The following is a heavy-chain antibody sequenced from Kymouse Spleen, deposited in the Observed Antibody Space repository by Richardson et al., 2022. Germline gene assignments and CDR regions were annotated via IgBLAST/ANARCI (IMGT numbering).Heavy chain of an antibody. CDR3: ARDQYNWNYYYGMDV. CDR2: IYYSGST. V-gene: IGHV4-59*01. CDR1: GGSISSYY. Sequence: QVQLQESGPGLVKPSETLSLTCTVSGGSISSYYWSWIRQPPGKGLEWIGYIYYSGSTNYNPSLKSRVTISVDTSKNQFSLKLSSVTAADTAVYYCARDQYNWNYYYGMDVWGQGTTVTVSS. J-gene: IGHJ6*02. D-gene: IGHD1-20*01,IGHD1-7*01.